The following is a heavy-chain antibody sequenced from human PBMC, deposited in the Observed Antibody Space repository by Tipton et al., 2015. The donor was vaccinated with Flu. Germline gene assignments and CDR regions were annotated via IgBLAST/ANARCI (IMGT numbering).Heavy chain of an antibody. D-gene: IGHD3-10*01. CDR1: GFTFSDYW. CDR2: IKQDESER. J-gene: IGHJ4*02. Sequence: SLRLSCAASGFTFSDYWMAWVRQAPGKGLEWVANIKQDESERYYVDSVKGRFTISRDNAKNSLFLQMGSLRAEDTAVYYCVRKGFGDYWGQGILVTVSS. V-gene: IGHV3-7*01. CDR3: VRKGFGDY.